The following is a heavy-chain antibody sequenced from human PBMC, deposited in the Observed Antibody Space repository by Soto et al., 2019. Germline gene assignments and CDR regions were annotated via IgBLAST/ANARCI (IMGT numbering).Heavy chain of an antibody. CDR1: GGSSSRYF. V-gene: IGHV4-59*01. CDR2: IFYTGST. D-gene: IGHD2-21*01. CDR3: AHFSDLEWFDP. Sequence: SKTLSLTCTVSGGSSSRYFWSLIRQSPGKGLEWIGYIFYTGSTTYNPSLKSRVTISIDTSKNQFSLKLSSLTAADTAVYYCAHFSDLEWFDPWGQGTLVTVSS. J-gene: IGHJ5*02.